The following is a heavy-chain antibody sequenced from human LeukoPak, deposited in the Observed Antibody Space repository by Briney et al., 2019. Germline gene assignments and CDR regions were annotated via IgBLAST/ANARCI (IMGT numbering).Heavy chain of an antibody. V-gene: IGHV3-21*01. CDR2: ISSSSSYI. CDR3: ARDRAAAAGIHAFDI. CDR1: GFTFSSYS. Sequence: PGGSLRLSCAASGFTFSSYSMNWVRQAPGKGVEWVSSISSSSSYIYYADSVKGRFTISRDNAKNSLYLQMNSLRAEDTAVYYCARDRAAAAGIHAFDIWGQGTMVTVSS. D-gene: IGHD6-13*01. J-gene: IGHJ3*02.